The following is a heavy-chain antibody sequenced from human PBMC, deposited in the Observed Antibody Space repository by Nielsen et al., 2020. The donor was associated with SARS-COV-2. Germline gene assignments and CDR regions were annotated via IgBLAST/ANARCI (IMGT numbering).Heavy chain of an antibody. CDR2: TYYSGST. Sequence: SETLSLTCTVSGGSISSYYWSWIRKPPGTGLEWIGYTYYSGSTNYNPSLKSRVTLSVDTSKNQFPLKLTSVTAADSAVYYCARSRGYSSSWYLAATIYYCDYWGQGTLVTVSS. CDR3: ARSRGYSSSWYLAATIYYCDY. CDR1: GGSISSYY. J-gene: IGHJ4*02. V-gene: IGHV4-59*13. D-gene: IGHD6-13*01.